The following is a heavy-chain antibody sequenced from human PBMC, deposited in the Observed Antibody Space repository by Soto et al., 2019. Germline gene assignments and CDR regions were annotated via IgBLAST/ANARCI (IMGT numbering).Heavy chain of an antibody. D-gene: IGHD6-19*01. V-gene: IGHV1-18*04. CDR3: ARDPSNTSGNRIWFDP. CDR2: ISAYNGDT. J-gene: IGHJ5*02. CDR1: GYTFTSHW. Sequence: RASVNVSCKASGYTFTSHWINWVRQAPGQGLELMGWISAYNGDTKYEQKFQGRVTMTTDASSSTAYMELKSLSSDDTAVYFCARDPSNTSGNRIWFDPWGQGTQVTVSS.